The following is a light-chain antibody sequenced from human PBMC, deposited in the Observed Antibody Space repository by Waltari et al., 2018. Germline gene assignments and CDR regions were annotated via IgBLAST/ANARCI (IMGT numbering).Light chain of an antibody. J-gene: IGLJ3*02. V-gene: IGLV6-57*02. CDR1: GGSIASNY. CDR2: EDG. CDR3: QSYDTGDLWV. Sequence: NFLLTQPHSVSESPGKTVTISCTGSGGSIASNYVQWYRQRPGSAPTTVIYEDGQLPSGVPDRFSGSIDSSSNSASLTISGLKTEDEADYYCQSYDTGDLWVFGGGTKLTVL.